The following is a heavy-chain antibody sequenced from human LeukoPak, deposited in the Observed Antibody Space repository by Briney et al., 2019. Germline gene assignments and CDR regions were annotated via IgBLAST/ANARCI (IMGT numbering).Heavy chain of an antibody. CDR1: GSTFSNFG. Sequence: GGSLRLSCAASGSTFSNFGMHWVRQAPGKGLEWVAYTSSDERNIKYADSVKARFTISRDNSKRMLYLQMNGLRADDTAVYYCAKDGSWSYTDWGQGTLVIVSS. J-gene: IGHJ4*02. D-gene: IGHD1-1*01. V-gene: IGHV3-30*02. CDR2: TSSDERNI. CDR3: AKDGSWSYTD.